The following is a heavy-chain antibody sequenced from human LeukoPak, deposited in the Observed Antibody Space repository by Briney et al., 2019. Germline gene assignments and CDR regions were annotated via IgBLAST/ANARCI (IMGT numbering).Heavy chain of an antibody. Sequence: PSETLSLTCTVSGGSISSSSYYWGWIRQPPGKGLEWIGSIYYSGSTYYNPSLKSRVTISVDTSKNQFSLKLSSVTAADTAVYYCARGVSSSSEAYYYYYMDVWGKGTTVTVSS. CDR1: GGSISSSSYY. CDR3: ARGVSSSSEAYYYYYMDV. CDR2: IYYSGST. D-gene: IGHD6-6*01. J-gene: IGHJ6*03. V-gene: IGHV4-39*01.